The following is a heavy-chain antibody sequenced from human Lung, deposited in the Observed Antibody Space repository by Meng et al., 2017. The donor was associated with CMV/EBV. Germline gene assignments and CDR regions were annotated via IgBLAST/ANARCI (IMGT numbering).Heavy chain of an antibody. CDR1: GFTFNKYA. Sequence: GEXXKISCAASGFTFNKYAMTWVRQAPGKGLEWVSIISAVIDNTYYADSVKGRFTLSRDNSMNTLYLQMHSLRAEDTAIYFCAKGLGTTGWYSPLDSWGRGXLVTVSS. CDR2: ISAVIDNT. J-gene: IGHJ4*02. D-gene: IGHD6-19*01. V-gene: IGHV3-23*01. CDR3: AKGLGTTGWYSPLDS.